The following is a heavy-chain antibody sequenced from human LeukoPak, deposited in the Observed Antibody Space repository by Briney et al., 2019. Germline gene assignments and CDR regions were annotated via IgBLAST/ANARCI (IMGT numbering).Heavy chain of an antibody. CDR1: GGTFSSYA. CDR2: IIPIFGTA. Sequence: GASVKVSCKASGGTFSSYAISWVRQAPGQGLDWMGGIIPIFGTANYAQKFRGRVTITADESTSTAYMELSSLRSEDTAVYYCARGIAAAGRGGRIWDYWGQGTLVTVSS. V-gene: IGHV1-69*13. J-gene: IGHJ4*02. D-gene: IGHD6-13*01. CDR3: ARGIAAAGRGGRIWDY.